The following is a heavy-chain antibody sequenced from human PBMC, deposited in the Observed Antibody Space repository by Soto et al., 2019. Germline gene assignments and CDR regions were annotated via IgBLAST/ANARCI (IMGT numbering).Heavy chain of an antibody. J-gene: IGHJ2*01. Sequence: EVQLVESGGGLVQPGGSLRLSCAASGFSFSSYSMNWVRQAPGKGLEWVSYISYTSSTVYYADSVKGRFTISRDNAKNSLYLQMNSLRAEDTAVYYCARGGTDDYSPYYYFDLWGRGTLVTVSS. CDR1: GFSFSSYS. V-gene: IGHV3-48*01. D-gene: IGHD5-12*01. CDR3: ARGGTDDYSPYYYFDL. CDR2: ISYTSSTV.